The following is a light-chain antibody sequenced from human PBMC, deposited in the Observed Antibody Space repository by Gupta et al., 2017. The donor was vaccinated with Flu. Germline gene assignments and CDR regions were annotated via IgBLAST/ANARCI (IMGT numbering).Light chain of an antibody. CDR2: DTS. CDR3: QLPSA. CDR1: QTIRNF. J-gene: IGKJ4*01. V-gene: IGKV3-11*01. Sequence: VLTQSPATLSLSPGERATLSCRASQTIRNFLAWYQQKPGQAPRLLIYDTSNRATGIPARFSGSGSGIDFILTISSLEPEDFAVYYCQLPSAFGGGTKVEIK.